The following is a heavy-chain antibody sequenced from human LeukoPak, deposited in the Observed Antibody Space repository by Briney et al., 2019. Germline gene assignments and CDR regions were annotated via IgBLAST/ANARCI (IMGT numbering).Heavy chain of an antibody. D-gene: IGHD2-2*01. CDR2: IKGDGSTT. J-gene: IGHJ4*02. CDR3: AREGLECLGSSCQRAAFDY. V-gene: IGHV3-74*01. Sequence: PGGSRRLSCATSGFSFSHYWMHWLRQVPGQGLVWVSRIKGDGSTTRNADSVKGRFTISRDNAKNTLYLQMNSLRVEDTAVYYCAREGLECLGSSCQRAAFDYWGQGTPVTVSS. CDR1: GFSFSHYW.